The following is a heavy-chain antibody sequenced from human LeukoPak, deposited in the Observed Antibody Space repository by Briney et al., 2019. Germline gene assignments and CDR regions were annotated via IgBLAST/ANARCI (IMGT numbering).Heavy chain of an antibody. Sequence: PSETLSLTCTVSGGSISTSGYYWGWIRQPPGKGLEWIGIIYYSGTTYYNQSLKSRGTISVDTSKNQSSLTVNSVTAADTAVYYCARSLGYCTGATCYSFDSWGQGTLVTVSS. CDR3: ARSLGYCTGATCYSFDS. CDR2: IYYSGTT. V-gene: IGHV4-39*01. CDR1: GGSISTSGYY. J-gene: IGHJ4*02. D-gene: IGHD2-8*02.